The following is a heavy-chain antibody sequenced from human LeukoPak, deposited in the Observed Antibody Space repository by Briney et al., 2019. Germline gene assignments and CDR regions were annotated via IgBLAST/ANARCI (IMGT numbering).Heavy chain of an antibody. CDR2: ISSNGKTI. D-gene: IGHD3-22*01. J-gene: IGHJ4*02. CDR1: GFTFSSYA. CDR3: ARSSSGPNRDY. V-gene: IGHV3-48*04. Sequence: GGSLRLSCAAPGFTFSSYAMSWVRQAPGKGLEWVSFISSNGKTIHYADSVKGRFTISRDNAKNSLYLQMNSLRAEDTAVYYCARSSSGPNRDYWGQGTLVTVSS.